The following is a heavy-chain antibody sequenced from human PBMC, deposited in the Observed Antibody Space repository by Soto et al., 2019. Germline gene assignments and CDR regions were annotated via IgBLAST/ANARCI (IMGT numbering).Heavy chain of an antibody. V-gene: IGHV4-31*03. J-gene: IGHJ6*02. CDR3: ARDSVTDSSMDV. Sequence: SETLSLTCTASGGSISSGGYYWSWIRQHPGKGLEWIGYIYYSGSTYYNPSLKSRVTISVDTSKNQFSLKLSSVTAADTAVYYCARDSVTDSSMDVWGQGTTVTVSS. CDR1: GGSISSGGYY. D-gene: IGHD1-20*01. CDR2: IYYSGST.